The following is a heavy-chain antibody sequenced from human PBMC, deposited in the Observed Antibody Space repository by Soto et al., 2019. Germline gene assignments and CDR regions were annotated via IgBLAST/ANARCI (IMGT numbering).Heavy chain of an antibody. J-gene: IGHJ3*02. CDR3: ARRGDQIYLNALDI. CDR2: IIPIFNTA. Sequence: QVQLVQSGAEVKKPGSSMKVSCRASGGTFSTYTFTWVRQAPGQGLEWMGGIIPIFNTATYAQKFQGRVTITADESTSTAYMELSSLKSEDTAVYYCARRGDQIYLNALDIWGQGTMVTVSS. V-gene: IGHV1-69*01. CDR1: GGTFSTYT. D-gene: IGHD2-2*02.